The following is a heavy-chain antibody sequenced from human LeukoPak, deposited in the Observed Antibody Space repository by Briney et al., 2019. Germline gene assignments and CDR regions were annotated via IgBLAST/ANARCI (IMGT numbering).Heavy chain of an antibody. D-gene: IGHD6-13*01. CDR1: GFAFSSYS. CDR3: ARDRVAAAGDAFDI. J-gene: IGHJ3*02. V-gene: IGHV3-21*01. CDR2: ISSSSSYI. Sequence: GGSLRLSCAASGFAFSSYSMNWVRQAPGKGLEWVSSISSSSSYIYYADPVKGRFTISRDNAKNSLYLQMNSLRAEDTAVYYCARDRVAAAGDAFDIWGQGTMVTVSS.